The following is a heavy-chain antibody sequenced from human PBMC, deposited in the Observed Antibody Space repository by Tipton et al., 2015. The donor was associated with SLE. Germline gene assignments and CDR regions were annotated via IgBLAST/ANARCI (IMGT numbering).Heavy chain of an antibody. J-gene: IGHJ6*02. D-gene: IGHD2-21*01. CDR1: GGSIGNNQ. CDR2: VYSSGTS. CDR3: ARDLGSLWSRYGLDI. V-gene: IGHV4-4*07. Sequence: VKPSETLSLTCTVSGGSIGNNQWSWIRQPAGRGLEWIGRVYSSGTSRYNPSLKSRVVVAMDASKNQVSLKLRSVTAADTAVYYCARDLGSLWSRYGLDIWGQGTTVTVSS.